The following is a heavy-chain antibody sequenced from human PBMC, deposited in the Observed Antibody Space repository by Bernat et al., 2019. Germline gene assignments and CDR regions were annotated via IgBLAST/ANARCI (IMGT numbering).Heavy chain of an antibody. D-gene: IGHD4-17*01. CDR1: GFTFSNAW. V-gene: IGHV3-15*01. Sequence: EVQLVESGGGLVKPGGSLRLSCAASGFTFSNAWMSWVRQAPGKGLEWVGRIKSKTDGGTTDYAAPVKGRFTISRDDSKNTLYLQMNSLKTEDTAVYYCTSVWGSGDYLRRVGWYFDLWGRGTLVIVSS. CDR2: IKSKTDGGTT. CDR3: TSVWGSGDYLRRVGWYFDL. J-gene: IGHJ2*01.